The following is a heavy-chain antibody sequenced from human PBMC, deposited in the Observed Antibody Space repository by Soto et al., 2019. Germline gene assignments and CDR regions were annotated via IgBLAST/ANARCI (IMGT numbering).Heavy chain of an antibody. Sequence: QVQLVQSGAEVKKPGSSVRVSCKASGGTLSKFGIAWFRQANGQRPEWMGTILPIFDEPTYAFTMKNRLNIVADKSNDVVYMELGSLTSEDTASYYCAKDRPYNLRGYIRHHDASDVWGQGT. V-gene: IGHV1-69*06. J-gene: IGHJ3*01. CDR3: AKDRPYNLRGYIRHHDASDV. CDR2: ILPIFDEP. D-gene: IGHD5-12*01. CDR1: GGTLSKFG.